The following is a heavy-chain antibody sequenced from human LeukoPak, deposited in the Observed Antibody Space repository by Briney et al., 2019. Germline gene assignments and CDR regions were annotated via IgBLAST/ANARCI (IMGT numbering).Heavy chain of an antibody. Sequence: GGSLRLSCVASGFTFSNYAMNWVRQAPGKGLEWVSGISGSGSSSYYADSVKGRFTISRDNSKNTLYLQLDSLRAEDSAVYYCAKDPPRGSSDSFDIWGQGTGITVSS. CDR1: GFTFSNYA. V-gene: IGHV3-23*01. CDR3: AKDPPRGSSDSFDI. CDR2: ISGSGSSS. J-gene: IGHJ3*02. D-gene: IGHD6-19*01.